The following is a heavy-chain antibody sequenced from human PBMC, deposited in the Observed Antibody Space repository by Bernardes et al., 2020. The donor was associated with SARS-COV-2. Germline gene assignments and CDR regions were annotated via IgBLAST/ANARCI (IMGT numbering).Heavy chain of an antibody. D-gene: IGHD6-19*01. CDR3: ARVGDSSGWYESYFDY. CDR2: INWNGGST. Sequence: GGSLRLSRAASGFTFDDYGMSWVRQAPGKGLEWVSGINWNGGSTGYADSVKGRFTISRDNAKNSLYLQMNSLRAEDTALYYCARVGDSSGWYESYFDYWGQGTLVTVSS. V-gene: IGHV3-20*04. CDR1: GFTFDDYG. J-gene: IGHJ4*02.